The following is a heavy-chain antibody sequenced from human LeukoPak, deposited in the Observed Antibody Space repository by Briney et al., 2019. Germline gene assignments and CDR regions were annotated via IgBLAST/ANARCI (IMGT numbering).Heavy chain of an antibody. CDR3: AKDHSWLVRSYFDY. CDR2: ISGSGGST. CDR1: GFTFSTYA. J-gene: IGHJ4*02. D-gene: IGHD6-19*01. V-gene: IGHV3-23*01. Sequence: PGGSLRLSCAASGFTFSTYAMSWVRQAPGKGLEWVSAISGSGGSTYYADSVKGRFTVSRDNPKNTLDLQMNSLRAEDAAVYYCAKDHSWLVRSYFDYWGQGTLVTV.